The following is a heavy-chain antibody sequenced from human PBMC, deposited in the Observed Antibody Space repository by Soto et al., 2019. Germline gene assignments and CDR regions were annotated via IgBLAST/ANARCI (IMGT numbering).Heavy chain of an antibody. D-gene: IGHD3-10*01. V-gene: IGHV1-69*06. CDR2: IIPIFGTA. CDR3: ARGCGMGSPYGSFNF. J-gene: IGHJ6*02. CDR1: GGTFSSYA. Sequence: SVKVSCKASGGTFSSYAISWVRQAPGQGLEWMGGIIPIFGTANYAQKFQGRVTITADKSTSTAYMELSSLRSEDTAVYYCARGCGMGSPYGSFNFCGQLTRVTLSS.